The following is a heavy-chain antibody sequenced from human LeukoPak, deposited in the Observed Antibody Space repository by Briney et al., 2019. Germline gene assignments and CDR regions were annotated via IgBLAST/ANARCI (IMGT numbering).Heavy chain of an antibody. CDR2: IYHSGST. Sequence: SQTLSLTCTVSGGSISSGGYYWSWIRQPPGKGLEWIGYIYHSGSTYYNPSLKSRVTISVDTSKKQFSMKLSSVTAADTAVYYCAGGNSYFDYWGQGTLVTVSS. CDR3: AGGNSYFDY. CDR1: GGSISSGGYY. V-gene: IGHV4-30-2*01. J-gene: IGHJ4*02. D-gene: IGHD4-23*01.